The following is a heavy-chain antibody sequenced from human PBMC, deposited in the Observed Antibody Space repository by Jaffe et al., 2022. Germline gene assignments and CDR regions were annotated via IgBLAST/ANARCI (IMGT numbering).Heavy chain of an antibody. D-gene: IGHD3-10*01. V-gene: IGHV3-7*05. CDR1: GFTLSNIW. J-gene: IGHJ4*02. CDR3: AREPAFCYGSGSCFDY. CDR2: INEDGSSK. Sequence: EVQVVESGGGLVQPGGSLRLSCAVSGFTLSNIWMSWLRQVPGKGPEWVANINEDGSSKFYVDSVKGRFIISKDNAKNSVYLQMNSLRAEDTAVYYCAREPAFCYGSGSCFDYWGQGTLVTVSS.